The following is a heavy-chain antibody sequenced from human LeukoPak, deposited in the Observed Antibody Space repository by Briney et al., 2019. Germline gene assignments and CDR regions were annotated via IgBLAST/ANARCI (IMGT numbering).Heavy chain of an antibody. CDR2: IYHSGST. V-gene: IGHV4-30-2*01. J-gene: IGHJ6*02. CDR3: ASSGRYYYGMDV. Sequence: SETLSLTCAVSGGSISSGGYSWSWIRQPPGTGLEWIGYIYHSGSTYYNPSLKSRVTISVDRSKNQFSLKLSSVTAADTAVYYCASSGRYYYGMDVWGQGTTVTVSS. CDR1: GGSISSGGYS. D-gene: IGHD1-26*01.